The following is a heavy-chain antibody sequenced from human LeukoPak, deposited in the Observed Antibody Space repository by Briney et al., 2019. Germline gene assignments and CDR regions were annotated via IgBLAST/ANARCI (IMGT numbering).Heavy chain of an antibody. Sequence: SETLSLTCTVSGGSISSSSYYWGWIRQPPGKGLEWIGSIYYSGSTYYNPSLKSRVTISVDTSKNQFSLKLSSVTAADTAVYYCAPSGGAFDIWGQGTMVTVSS. CDR1: GGSISSSSYY. V-gene: IGHV4-39*01. J-gene: IGHJ3*02. D-gene: IGHD2-15*01. CDR3: APSGGAFDI. CDR2: IYYSGST.